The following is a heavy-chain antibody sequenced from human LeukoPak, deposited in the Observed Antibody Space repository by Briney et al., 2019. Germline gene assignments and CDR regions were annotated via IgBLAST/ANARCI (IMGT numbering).Heavy chain of an antibody. CDR2: IYYSGST. J-gene: IGHJ4*02. CDR1: GGSISSYY. V-gene: IGHV4-59*01. D-gene: IGHD2-15*01. Sequence: PSETLSLTCTVSGGSISSYYWSWIRQPPGKGLEWIGYIYYSGSTNYNPSLKSRVTISVDTSKNQFSLELSSVTAADTAVYYCARDRGGSHRNWGQGTLVTVSS. CDR3: ARDRGGSHRN.